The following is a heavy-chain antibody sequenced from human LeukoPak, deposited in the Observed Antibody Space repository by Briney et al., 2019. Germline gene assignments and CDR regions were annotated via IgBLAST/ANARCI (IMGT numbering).Heavy chain of an antibody. J-gene: IGHJ4*02. CDR1: GYSFTRYY. D-gene: IGHD2-21*01. V-gene: IGHV1-46*01. CDR3: ARAKGGLFIDFDY. Sequence: ASVKVSCKASGYSFTRYYMHWVRQAPGQGLEWMGLINPSGGSTNYAQKFQGRVTMTRDTSSNIVYMELSSLRSEDTAVYYCARAKGGLFIDFDYWGQGTLVTVSS. CDR2: INPSGGST.